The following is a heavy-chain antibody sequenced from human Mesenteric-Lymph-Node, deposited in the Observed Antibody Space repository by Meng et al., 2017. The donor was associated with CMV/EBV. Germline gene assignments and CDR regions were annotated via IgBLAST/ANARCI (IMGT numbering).Heavy chain of an antibody. Sequence: SETLSLTCTVSGYSISSGYYWGWIRQPPGKGLEWIGSIYHSGSTYYNTSLKSRVTISVDTSKNQFSLKLSSVTAADTAVYYCARDTLYYFNYWGQGTLVTVSS. CDR1: GYSISSGYY. J-gene: IGHJ4*02. D-gene: IGHD2-2*02. V-gene: IGHV4-38-2*02. CDR3: ARDTLYYFNY. CDR2: IYHSGST.